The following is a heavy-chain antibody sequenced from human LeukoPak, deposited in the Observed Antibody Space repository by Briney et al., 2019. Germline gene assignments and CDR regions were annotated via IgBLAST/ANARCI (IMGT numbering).Heavy chain of an antibody. CDR2: IRYDGSNK. D-gene: IGHD2-2*02. V-gene: IGHV3-30*02. CDR3: AKNVVPAATPHYYYYYYMDV. CDR1: GFTFSTYG. J-gene: IGHJ6*03. Sequence: GGSLRLSCAASGFTFSTYGMHRARQAPGKGLEWVAFIRYDGSNKYYADSVKGRFTISRDNSKNTLYLQMSSLRAEDTAVYYCAKNVVPAATPHYYYYYYMDVWGKGTTVTVSS.